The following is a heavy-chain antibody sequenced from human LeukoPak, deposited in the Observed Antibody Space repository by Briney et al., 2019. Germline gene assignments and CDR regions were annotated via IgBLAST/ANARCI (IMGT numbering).Heavy chain of an antibody. CDR1: GYTFMDFY. D-gene: IGHD3-3*01. CDR2: INPNTGDT. V-gene: IGHV1-2*02. J-gene: IGHJ3*01. Sequence: ALVKVSCKASGYTFMDFYLHWVRQAPGQGFEWMGWINPNTGDTNFAQKFHGTVTMTSDTSINTAYMEIHSLRPDDAAVYYCTRPRYTIKGAVNGWASFDLWGQGTEVTVSS. CDR3: TRPRYTIKGAVNGWASFDL.